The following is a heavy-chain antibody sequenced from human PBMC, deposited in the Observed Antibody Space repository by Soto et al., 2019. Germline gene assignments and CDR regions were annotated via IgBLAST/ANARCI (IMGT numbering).Heavy chain of an antibody. CDR3: ARVHEYIKDVLIWRDGFGI. V-gene: IGHV4-59*01. J-gene: IGHJ3*02. D-gene: IGHD3-3*01. CDR2: IYASGIT. CDR1: HGSISSYY. Sequence: SETLSLTCTVSHGSISSYYWSWIRQPPWKGLEWIGFIYASGITNYNPSLESRVTLSVDMSRNQFSLRLNSVTATDTPVYYCARVHEYIKDVLIWRDGFGIWGQGTMVTVSS.